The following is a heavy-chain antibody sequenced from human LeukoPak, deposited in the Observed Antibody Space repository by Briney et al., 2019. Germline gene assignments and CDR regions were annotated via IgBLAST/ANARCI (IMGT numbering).Heavy chain of an antibody. V-gene: IGHV1-8*01. J-gene: IGHJ4*02. Sequence: ASVKVSCKASGYTFNSHDINWVRQATGQGLEWMGWMNPYSGNTGYAQKFQGRVTMTRDTSINTAYLEFYSLRSEDTAVYYCARGYSPTLRTTGNDYWAREPWSPSPQ. CDR3: ARGYSPTLRTTGNDY. CDR1: GYTFNSHD. CDR2: MNPYSGNT. D-gene: IGHD1-1*01.